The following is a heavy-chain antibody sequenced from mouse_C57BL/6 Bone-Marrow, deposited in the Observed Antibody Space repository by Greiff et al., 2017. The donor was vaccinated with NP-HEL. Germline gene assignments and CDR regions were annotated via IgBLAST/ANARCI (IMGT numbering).Heavy chain of an antibody. CDR2: IYPRDGST. Sequence: VQRVESGPELVKPGASVKLSCKASGYTFTSYDINWVKQRPGQGLEWIGWIYPRDGSTKYNEKFKGKATLTVDTSSSTAYMELHSLTSEDSAVYFCARSGYYGLWYFDVWGTGTTVTVSS. J-gene: IGHJ1*03. V-gene: IGHV1-85*01. CDR1: GYTFTSYD. D-gene: IGHD1-1*01. CDR3: ARSGYYGLWYFDV.